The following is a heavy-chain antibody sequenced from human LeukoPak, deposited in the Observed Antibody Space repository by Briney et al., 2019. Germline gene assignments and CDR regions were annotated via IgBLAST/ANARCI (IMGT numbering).Heavy chain of an antibody. CDR2: ISYSGRT. V-gene: IGHV4-39*01. J-gene: IGHJ4*02. D-gene: IGHD4-17*01. Sequence: PSETLSLTCTVSDGSISSNSYYWGWIRQPPGKGLEWIGSISYSGRTYYNPSLESRVTISVDASKNQFSLELNSVTAADTAVYYCATYGDYESFFDYWGRGTLVTVSS. CDR3: ATYGDYESFFDY. CDR1: DGSISSNSYY.